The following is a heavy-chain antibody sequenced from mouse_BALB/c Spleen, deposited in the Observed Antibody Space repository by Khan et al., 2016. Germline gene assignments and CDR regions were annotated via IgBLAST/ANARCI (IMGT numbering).Heavy chain of an antibody. Sequence: QIQLVQSGPELKKPGETVKISCKAFAYTFTNSGMNWVKQAPGKGLKWVGWINTYTGEPTYADDFKGRFAFSLETSASTAYLQINNLKNEDMTTYFCARGAMVTTGWYFDVWGAGTTVPVSS. CDR2: INTYTGEP. CDR3: ARGAMVTTGWYFDV. CDR1: AYTFTNSG. D-gene: IGHD2-2*01. V-gene: IGHV9-1*02. J-gene: IGHJ1*01.